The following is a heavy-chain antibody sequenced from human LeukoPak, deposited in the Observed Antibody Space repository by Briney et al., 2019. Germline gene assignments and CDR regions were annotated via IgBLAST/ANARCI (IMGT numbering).Heavy chain of an antibody. CDR3: ASSEYSSSSPDY. CDR1: GGSISSYY. V-gene: IGHV4-59*01. CDR2: IYYSGST. D-gene: IGHD6-6*01. Sequence: PSETLSLTCTVSGGSISSYYWSWIRQPPGKGLEWIGYIYYSGSTNYNPSLKSRVTISVDTSKNQFSLKLGSVTAADTAVYYCASSEYSSSSPDYWGQRTLVTVSS. J-gene: IGHJ4*02.